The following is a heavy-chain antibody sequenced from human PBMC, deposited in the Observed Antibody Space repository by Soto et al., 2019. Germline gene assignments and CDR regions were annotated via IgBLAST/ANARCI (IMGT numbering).Heavy chain of an antibody. Sequence: QVHLVQSGAEVKKPGASVKVSCKASGYTFTSYGITWVRQAPGQGLEWMGWISAHNGNTDYAQKLQGRVIGTRDTSTSTAYMELRSVISDDTAVYYCARGRYGDYWGQGALVTVSS. CDR2: ISAHNGNT. V-gene: IGHV1-18*01. CDR3: ARGRYGDY. J-gene: IGHJ4*02. D-gene: IGHD1-1*01. CDR1: GYTFTSYG.